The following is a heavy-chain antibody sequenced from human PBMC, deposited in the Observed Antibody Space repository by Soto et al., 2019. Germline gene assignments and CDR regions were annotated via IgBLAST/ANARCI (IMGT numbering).Heavy chain of an antibody. Sequence: ASVKVSCKASGYTFTSYDINWVRQATGQGLEYLGWMNPNSGNTGYVQKFQGRVTITRDTSASTAYMELSSLRSEDTAVYYCARDPSYYGMDVWGQGTTVTVSS. V-gene: IGHV1-8*01. CDR1: GYTFTSYD. CDR3: ARDPSYYGMDV. CDR2: MNPNSGNT. J-gene: IGHJ6*02.